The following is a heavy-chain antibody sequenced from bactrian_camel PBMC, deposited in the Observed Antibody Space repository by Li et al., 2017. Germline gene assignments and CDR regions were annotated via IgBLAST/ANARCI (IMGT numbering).Heavy chain of an antibody. Sequence: QLVESGGGSVQPGGSLRLSCALSLNPTSDYCLAWLRQAPGKEREAVAVMRVGYGDGSTYYSDSVKGRFTISWDNAKNTLYLQMNSSKPLDTAMYYCAAEGGGLCRRADNYKYWGHGTQVTVS. J-gene: IGHJ4*01. D-gene: IGHD2*01. CDR3: AAEGGGLCRRADNYKY. CDR2: MRVGYGDGST. V-gene: IGHV3S1*01. CDR1: LNPTSDYC.